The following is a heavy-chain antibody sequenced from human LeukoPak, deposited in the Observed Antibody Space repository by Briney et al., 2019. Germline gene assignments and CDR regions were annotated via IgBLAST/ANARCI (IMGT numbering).Heavy chain of an antibody. D-gene: IGHD3-10*01. Sequence: GGSLRLSCAASGFTFSSYSMNWVRQAPGKGLEWVSSISSSSSYIYYADSVKGRFTISRDNAKNSLYLQMNSLRAEDTAVYYCASSGSLYYMDVWGKGTTVTVSS. J-gene: IGHJ6*03. CDR2: ISSSSSYI. CDR1: GFTFSSYS. V-gene: IGHV3-21*01. CDR3: ASSGSLYYMDV.